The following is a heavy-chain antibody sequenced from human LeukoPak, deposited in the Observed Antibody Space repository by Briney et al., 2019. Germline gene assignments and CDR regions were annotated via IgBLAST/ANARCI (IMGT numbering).Heavy chain of an antibody. D-gene: IGHD3-22*01. CDR2: ISGSGGST. CDR3: AKDKMASNYDSSGYYEY. J-gene: IGHJ4*02. Sequence: PGGSLRLSCAASGFTFSSYAMSWLRQAPGKGLEWVADISGSGGSTYYADSVKGRFTISRDTSNNTLYLQMNSLRAEDTAVYYCAKDKMASNYDSSGYYEYWGQGTLVTVSS. CDR1: GFTFSSYA. V-gene: IGHV3-23*01.